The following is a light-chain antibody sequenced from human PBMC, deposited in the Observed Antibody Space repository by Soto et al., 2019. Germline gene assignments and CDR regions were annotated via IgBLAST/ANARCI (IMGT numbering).Light chain of an antibody. CDR2: AAS. CDR3: RHGHHVPLT. CDR1: QVIGSW. J-gene: IGKJ1*01. V-gene: IGKV1-12*01. Sequence: DIQMTQSPSSVSASVGDRVTITCRANQVIGSWLAWYQAKPGRAPKLLIYAASNLHSGVPSRFSGSGSGADFTLTISSLQPEDFATYYCRHGHHVPLTFGQGTKVEI.